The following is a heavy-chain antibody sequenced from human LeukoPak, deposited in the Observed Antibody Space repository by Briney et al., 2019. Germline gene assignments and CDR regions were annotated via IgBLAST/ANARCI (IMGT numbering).Heavy chain of an antibody. Sequence: GASVKVSCKVSGYTLTELSMHWVRQAPGKGLEWMGGFDPVDGETIYAQKFQGRVTMTEDTSTDTAYMELSSLRSEDTAVYYCATPSSTSRRDAFDIWGQGTMVTVSS. CDR1: GYTLTELS. CDR2: FDPVDGET. CDR3: ATPSSTSRRDAFDI. J-gene: IGHJ3*02. D-gene: IGHD2-2*01. V-gene: IGHV1-24*01.